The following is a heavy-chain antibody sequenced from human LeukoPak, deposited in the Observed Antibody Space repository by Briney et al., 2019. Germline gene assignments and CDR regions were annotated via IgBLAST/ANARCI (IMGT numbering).Heavy chain of an antibody. Sequence: ASVKVSCKASGGTFSSYAISWVRQAPGQGLEWMGWISAYNGNTNYAQKLQGRVTMTTDTSTSTAYMELRSLRSDDTAVYYCARVVRVGVVVAATRRRNSDAFDIWGQGTMVTVSS. V-gene: IGHV1-18*01. CDR3: ARVVRVGVVVAATRRRNSDAFDI. CDR2: ISAYNGNT. J-gene: IGHJ3*02. D-gene: IGHD2-15*01. CDR1: GGTFSSYA.